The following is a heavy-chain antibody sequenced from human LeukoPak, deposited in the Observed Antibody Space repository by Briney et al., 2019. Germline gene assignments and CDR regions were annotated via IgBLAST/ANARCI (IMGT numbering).Heavy chain of an antibody. CDR1: GFTFSDYY. V-gene: IGHV3-11*01. D-gene: IGHD6-6*01. J-gene: IGHJ6*02. Sequence: PGGSLRLSCAASGFTFSDYYMSWIRQAPGKGLEWVSYISSSGSTIYYADSVKGRFTISRDNAKNSLYLQMNSLRAEDTAVYYCARGRYGESSSSGPYYYYGMDVWGQGTTVTVSS. CDR2: ISSSGSTI. CDR3: ARGRYGESSSSGPYYYYGMDV.